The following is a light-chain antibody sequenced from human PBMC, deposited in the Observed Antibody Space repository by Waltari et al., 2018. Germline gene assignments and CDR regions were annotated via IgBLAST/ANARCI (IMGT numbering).Light chain of an antibody. CDR1: ALPKQY. J-gene: IGLJ2*01. CDR3: QSADSSGTYPVV. CDR2: KDS. V-gene: IGLV3-25*03. Sequence: SYELTQPPSVSVSPGQTARITCSGDALPKQYAYWYQQKPGQAPVLVIYKDSERPSGIPERCSGSSSGTTVTLTISGVQAEDEADYYCQSADSSGTYPVVFGGGTKLTVL.